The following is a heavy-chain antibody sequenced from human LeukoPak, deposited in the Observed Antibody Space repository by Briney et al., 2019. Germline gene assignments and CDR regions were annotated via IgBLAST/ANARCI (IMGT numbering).Heavy chain of an antibody. CDR3: ARDQREIQLWFDYYYYYGMDV. CDR1: GYSISSGYY. J-gene: IGHJ6*02. CDR2: IYHSWST. D-gene: IGHD5-18*01. Sequence: PSETLCLTCTVSGYSISSGYYWGWIRQPPGKGVEWIGSIYHSWSTYYNPSLKSRVTISVDTSRNQFSLQLNSVTPEDTAVYYCARDQREIQLWFDYYYYYGMDVWGQGTTVTVSS. V-gene: IGHV4-38-2*02.